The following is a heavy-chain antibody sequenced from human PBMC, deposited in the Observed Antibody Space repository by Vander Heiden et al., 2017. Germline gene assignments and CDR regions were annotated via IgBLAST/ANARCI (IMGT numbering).Heavy chain of an antibody. CDR3: AKDAYYDSSGYYDY. V-gene: IGHV3-9*01. CDR2: ISWNSGSI. D-gene: IGHD3-22*01. CDR1: GFTSAGYA. Sequence: EVQLVESGGGLVQPGRCLRLACAAPGFTSAGYAMHWARQAPGEGLECVSGISWNSGSIGYADSVKGRVTISRDNAKNSLYLQMNSLRAEDTALYYCAKDAYYDSSGYYDYWGQGTLVTVSS. J-gene: IGHJ4*02.